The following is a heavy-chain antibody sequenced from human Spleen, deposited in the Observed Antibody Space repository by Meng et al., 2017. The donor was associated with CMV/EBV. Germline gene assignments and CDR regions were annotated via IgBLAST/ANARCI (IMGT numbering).Heavy chain of an antibody. CDR1: RFTFSSYA. Sequence: GESLKISCEASRFTFSSYAMSWVRQAPGKGLEWVSTISGRGSSTYYADSVKGRFTTSRDNAKNSLYLQMNSLRAEDTAVYYCARDLSVMIFGVAPLNGMDVWGQGTTVTVSS. D-gene: IGHD3-3*01. CDR2: ISGRGSST. CDR3: ARDLSVMIFGVAPLNGMDV. V-gene: IGHV3-23*01. J-gene: IGHJ6*02.